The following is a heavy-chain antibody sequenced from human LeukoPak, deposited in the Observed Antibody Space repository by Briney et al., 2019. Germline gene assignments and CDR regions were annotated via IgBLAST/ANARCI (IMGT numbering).Heavy chain of an antibody. V-gene: IGHV3-66*01. J-gene: IGHJ4*02. CDR1: AFTVSSNY. CDR2: VYSGGSA. Sequence: PGRSLRPSRAASAFTVSSNYTSSVRHAPGKGLEWVSVVYSGGSAYYAVSVKGRFTIFRDNSKHALYLQMNSLSAEDTAVYYCASSPFSTYYFDNWGQGTLATVAS. CDR3: ASSPFSTYYFDN.